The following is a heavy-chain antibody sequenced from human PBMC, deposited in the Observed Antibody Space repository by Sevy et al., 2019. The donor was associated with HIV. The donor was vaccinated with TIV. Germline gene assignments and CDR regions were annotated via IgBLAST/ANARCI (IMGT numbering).Heavy chain of an antibody. V-gene: IGHV3-23*01. CDR3: AKVGYCSSTSCYSIYYGMDV. CDR2: ITGSGGST. Sequence: GGSLRLSCAASGFTFSRNAMSWVRQAPGKGLEWASRITGSGGSTYYADSVKGRFTISRDNSKNTLYLQMNSLRVEDTAVYYCAKVGYCSSTSCYSIYYGMDVWGQGTTVTVSS. D-gene: IGHD2-2*02. J-gene: IGHJ6*02. CDR1: GFTFSRNA.